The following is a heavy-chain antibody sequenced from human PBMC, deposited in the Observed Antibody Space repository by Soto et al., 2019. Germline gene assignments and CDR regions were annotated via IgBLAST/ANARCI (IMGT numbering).Heavy chain of an antibody. CDR2: IYYSGST. V-gene: IGHV4-61*01. Sequence: PSETLSLTCTVSGGSVCSGSYYWSWIRQPPGKGLEWIGYIYYSGSTNYNPSLKSRVTISVDTSKNQFSLKLSSVTAADTAVYYCARGDDYVWGSYRPYFDYWGQGTLVTVSS. J-gene: IGHJ4*02. CDR1: GGSVCSGSYY. CDR3: ARGDDYVWGSYRPYFDY. D-gene: IGHD3-16*02.